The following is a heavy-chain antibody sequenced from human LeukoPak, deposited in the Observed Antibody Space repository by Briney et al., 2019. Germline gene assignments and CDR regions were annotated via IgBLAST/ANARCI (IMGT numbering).Heavy chain of an antibody. CDR2: INPSGGST. CDR1: GYTFTSYY. CDR3: ASSHKGAAVEDY. Sequence: ASVKVSCKASGYTFTSYYMHWVRQAPGQGLEWMGIINPSGGSTSYAQKFQGRVTMTRDTSTSTVYMELSRLRSDDTAVYYCASSHKGAAVEDYWGQGTLVTVSS. D-gene: IGHD6-13*01. J-gene: IGHJ4*02. V-gene: IGHV1-46*01.